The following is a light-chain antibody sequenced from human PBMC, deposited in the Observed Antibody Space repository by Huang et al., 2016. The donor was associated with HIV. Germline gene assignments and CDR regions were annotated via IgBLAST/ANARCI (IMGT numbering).Light chain of an antibody. CDR2: SAS. Sequence: DIQMTQSPSSVSASIGDKVTITCRASHDISNYLAWYQQRPREAPKLLIHSASILQSGVPSRFNGSGSGTNFTLTINSLRPDDFATYYCQQANNCPLSFGQGTRLEV. CDR3: QQANNCPLS. J-gene: IGKJ5*01. CDR1: HDISNY. V-gene: IGKV1-12*01.